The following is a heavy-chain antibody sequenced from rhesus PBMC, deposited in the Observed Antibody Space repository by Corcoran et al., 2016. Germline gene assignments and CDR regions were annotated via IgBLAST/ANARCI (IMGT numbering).Heavy chain of an antibody. CDR2: IYGGSGSA. CDR1: GYFISSGYG. CDR3: ARMTTGTNIDY. J-gene: IGHJ4*01. D-gene: IGHD4-35*01. V-gene: IGHV4-127*01. Sequence: QVQPQESGPGMVKPSETLSLTCAVSGYFISSGYGWGCICPPPGKGLEWIGQIYGGSGSAYYNPSLKRRVTVSKDTSKNQFSLKLSSVTAADTAVYYCARMTTGTNIDYWGQGVLVTVSS.